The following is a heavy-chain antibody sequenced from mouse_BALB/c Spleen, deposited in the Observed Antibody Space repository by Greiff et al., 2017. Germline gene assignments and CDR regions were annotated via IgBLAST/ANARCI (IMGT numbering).Heavy chain of an antibody. CDR1: GFTFSSFG. D-gene: IGHD2-3*01. CDR2: ISSGSSTI. Sequence: EVQRVESGGGLVQPGGSRKLSCAASGFTFSSFGMHWVRQAPEKGLEWVAYISSGSSTIYYADTVKGRFTISRDNPKNTLFLQMTSLRSEDTAMYYCARDLMDYWGQGTTLTVSS. V-gene: IGHV5-17*02. CDR3: ARDLMDY. J-gene: IGHJ2*01.